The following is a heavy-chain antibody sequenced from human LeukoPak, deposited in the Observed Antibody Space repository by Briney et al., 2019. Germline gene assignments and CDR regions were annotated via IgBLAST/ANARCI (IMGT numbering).Heavy chain of an antibody. Sequence: SETLSLTCTVSGGSINSRSDYWGWIRQPPGKGLEWIGSIYYSGSTHYNPSLKSRVTMSIDTSKNQFSLRLSSVTAADAAVYYCARRPGEYGGNDFDYWGQGTLVTVSS. CDR2: IYYSGST. CDR3: ARRPGEYGGNDFDY. V-gene: IGHV4-39*01. CDR1: GGSINSRSDY. D-gene: IGHD4/OR15-4a*01. J-gene: IGHJ4*02.